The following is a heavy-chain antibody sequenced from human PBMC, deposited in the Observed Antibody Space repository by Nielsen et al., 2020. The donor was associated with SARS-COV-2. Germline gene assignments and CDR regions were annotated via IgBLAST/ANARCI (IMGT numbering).Heavy chain of an antibody. J-gene: IGHJ6*03. D-gene: IGHD2-2*01. V-gene: IGHV4-4*02. CDR3: ARDRRDIVVVPAAETGYYYYMDV. CDR2: IYHSGST. Sequence: VRQAPGKGLEWIGEIYHSGSTNYNPSLKSRVTISVDKSKNQFSLKLSSVTAADTAVYYCARDRRDIVVVPAAETGYYYYMDVWGKETTVTVSS.